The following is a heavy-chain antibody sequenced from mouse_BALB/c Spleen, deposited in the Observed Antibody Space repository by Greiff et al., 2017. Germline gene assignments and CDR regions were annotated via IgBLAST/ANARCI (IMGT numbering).Heavy chain of an antibody. CDR1: GYTFSSYW. D-gene: IGHD1-1*01. CDR3: ARRGSYSYYAMDY. CDR2: ILPGSGST. J-gene: IGHJ4*01. Sequence: VKVVESGAELMKPGASVKISCKATGYTFSSYWIEWVKQRPGHGLEWIGEILPGSGSTNYNEKFKGKATFTADTSSNTAYMQLSSLTSEDSAVYYCARRGSYSYYAMDYWGQGTSVTVSS. V-gene: IGHV1-9*01.